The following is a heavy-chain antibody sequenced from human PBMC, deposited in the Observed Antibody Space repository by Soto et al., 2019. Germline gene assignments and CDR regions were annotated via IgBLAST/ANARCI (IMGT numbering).Heavy chain of an antibody. Sequence: QVQLVESGGGVVQPGRSLRVSCEASGFTFSNFAMHWVRQAPGKGLEWVSTVSCDGSTAHYADSLKGRFTISRDNSKNTLYLQMDSPRAEDTALYYCALRIPLAGPYGAFDIWGKGTMFTVSS. CDR3: ALRIPLAGPYGAFDI. V-gene: IGHV3-30*03. CDR1: GFTFSNFA. D-gene: IGHD6-13*01. CDR2: VSCDGSTA. J-gene: IGHJ3*02.